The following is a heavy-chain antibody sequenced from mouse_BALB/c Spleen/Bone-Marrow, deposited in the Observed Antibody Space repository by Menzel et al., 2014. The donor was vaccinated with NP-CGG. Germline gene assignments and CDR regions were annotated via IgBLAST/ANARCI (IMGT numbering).Heavy chain of an antibody. CDR1: GDSITSGY. V-gene: IGHV3-8*02. CDR2: ISYSGST. J-gene: IGHJ3*01. D-gene: IGHD1-2*01. Sequence: EVQLQESGPSLVKPPQTLSLTCSVTGDSITSGYWNWIRKFPGNKLEYMGYISYSGSTCYNPSLKSRISITRDTSKNQYYLQLNSVTTEDTATYYCARDYGYPAWFAYWGQGTLVTVSA. CDR3: ARDYGYPAWFAY.